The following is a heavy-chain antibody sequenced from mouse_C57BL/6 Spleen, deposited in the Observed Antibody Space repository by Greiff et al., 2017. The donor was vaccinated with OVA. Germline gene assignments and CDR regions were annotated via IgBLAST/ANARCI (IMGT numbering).Heavy chain of an antibody. CDR3: ARRGYDYDDAMDY. D-gene: IGHD2-4*01. V-gene: IGHV1-64*01. CDR2: IHPNSGST. Sequence: QVQLQQPGAALVKPGASVKLSCTASGYTFTSYWMHWVKQSPGQGLEWIGMIHPNSGSTNYNEKFKSKATLTVDKSSSTAYMQLSSLTSEDSAVYYCARRGYDYDDAMDYWGQGTSVTVSS. J-gene: IGHJ4*01. CDR1: GYTFTSYW.